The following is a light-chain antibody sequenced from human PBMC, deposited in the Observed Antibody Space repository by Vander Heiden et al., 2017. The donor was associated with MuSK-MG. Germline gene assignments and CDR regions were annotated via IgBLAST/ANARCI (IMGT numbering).Light chain of an antibody. Sequence: DIQMTQSPSSLSASVGDRVTVTCRASQSISMYLNWYQQKPGFAPNVLIYAAANVHSGVPSRFSVSGSGTDFTLTITGLQPEDFAVYYCQQSFTTPPTFGQGTKVEIK. J-gene: IGKJ1*01. CDR1: QSISMY. CDR3: QQSFTTPPT. CDR2: AAA. V-gene: IGKV1-39*01.